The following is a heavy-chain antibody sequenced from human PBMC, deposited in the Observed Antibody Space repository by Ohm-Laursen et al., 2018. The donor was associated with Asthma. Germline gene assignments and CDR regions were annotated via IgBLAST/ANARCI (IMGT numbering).Heavy chain of an antibody. V-gene: IGHV3-30*03. D-gene: IGHD3-3*01. CDR3: ARSPHYDFWSGYYFDY. Sequence: SLRLSCSATAFSFNNYGMHWVRQAPGKGLEWVAVMSYDETNKHYADSVKGRFTISRDNSKNTLYLHINSLRDEDTAVYYCARSPHYDFWSGYYFDYWGQGTLVTVSS. CDR2: MSYDETNK. J-gene: IGHJ4*02. CDR1: AFSFNNYG.